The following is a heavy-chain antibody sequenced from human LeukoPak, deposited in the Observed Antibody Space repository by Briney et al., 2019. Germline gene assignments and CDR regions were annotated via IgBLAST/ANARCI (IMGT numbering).Heavy chain of an antibody. CDR2: IRYDGTNK. D-gene: IGHD2-15*01. CDR3: AKEAGDCRGGTCYAIDY. CDR1: GFTFSNYG. V-gene: IGHV3-30*02. J-gene: IGHJ4*02. Sequence: QSGGSLRLSCAASGFTFSNYGIHWVRQAPGKGLESVAFIRYDGTNKYYADSVKGRFTISRDNSKNTLYLQMDSLRAEDTAVYYCAKEAGDCRGGTCYAIDYWGQGTLVTVSS.